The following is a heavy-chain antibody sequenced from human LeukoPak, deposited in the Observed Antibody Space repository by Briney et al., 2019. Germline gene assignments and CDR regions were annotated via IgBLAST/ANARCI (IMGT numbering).Heavy chain of an antibody. CDR2: IYYSGST. V-gene: IGHV4-39*07. CDR1: GGSISSSSYY. Sequence: PSETLSLTCTVSGGSISSSSYYWSWIRQPPGKGLEWIGSIYYSGSTYYNPSLKSRVTISVDTSKNQFSLKLSSVTAADTAVYYCARDVVGGDYYYMDVWGKGTTVTVSS. J-gene: IGHJ6*03. D-gene: IGHD3-10*01. CDR3: ARDVVGGDYYYMDV.